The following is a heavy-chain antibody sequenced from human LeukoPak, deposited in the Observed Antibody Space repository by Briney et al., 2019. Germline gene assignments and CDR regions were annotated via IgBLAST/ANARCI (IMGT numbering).Heavy chain of an antibody. CDR3: ARVRYMNSWYREIDY. CDR1: GFTVSSYY. Sequence: PGGSLRLSCAASGFTVSSYYKSWVRPAPGKGVEWVSVIYSGGTTYYADSVKGRFTISRDNSRNTLYLQMNSLRAEDTAVFHCARVRYMNSWYREIDYWGQGTLVTVSS. D-gene: IGHD6-13*01. V-gene: IGHV3-53*01. J-gene: IGHJ4*02. CDR2: IYSGGTT.